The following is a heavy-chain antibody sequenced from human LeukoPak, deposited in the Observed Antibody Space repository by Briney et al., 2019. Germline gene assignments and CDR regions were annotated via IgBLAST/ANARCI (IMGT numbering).Heavy chain of an antibody. CDR3: VREDTPATANY. CDR2: ISGGGHIT. CDR1: GFNFSNHA. J-gene: IGHJ4*02. Sequence: GGSLRLSCAASGFNFSNHAMSWVRQTPGKGLEWVSAISGGGHITYYADSVTGRFTISRDNSKDTVFLQMNSLRPGDTAIYYCVREDTPATANYWGQGTMVTNSS. V-gene: IGHV3-23*01. D-gene: IGHD2-21*02.